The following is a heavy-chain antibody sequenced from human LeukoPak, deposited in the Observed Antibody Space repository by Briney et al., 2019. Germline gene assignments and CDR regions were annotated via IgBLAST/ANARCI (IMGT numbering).Heavy chain of an antibody. CDR1: GFTVSSNY. J-gene: IGHJ6*03. CDR2: IYSGGST. Sequence: QPGGSLRLSCAAPGFTVSSNYMSWVRQAPGKGLEWVSVIYSGGSTYYADSVKGRFTISRDNSKNTLYLQMNSLRAEDTAVYYCASGSGSYRTPYYYMDVWGTGTTVTVSS. V-gene: IGHV3-53*01. D-gene: IGHD3-10*01. CDR3: ASGSGSYRTPYYYMDV.